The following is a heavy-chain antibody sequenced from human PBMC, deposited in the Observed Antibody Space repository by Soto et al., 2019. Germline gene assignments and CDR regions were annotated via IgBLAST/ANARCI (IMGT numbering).Heavy chain of an antibody. CDR1: GDSVTSGAYT. J-gene: IGHJ4*02. CDR2: ISNAGNT. V-gene: IGHV4-31*03. CDR3: ALLRAGSFYFEH. D-gene: IGHD6-19*01. Sequence: QVQLQEAGPGVVKPSQTLSLTCSVSGDSVTSGAYTGNWIRQRPGKGLEFIGYISNAGNTFYNPSLKSRVAMSVDTSNSRISLKMSSVTAADTAVYYCALLRAGSFYFEHWGPGTPVTVSS.